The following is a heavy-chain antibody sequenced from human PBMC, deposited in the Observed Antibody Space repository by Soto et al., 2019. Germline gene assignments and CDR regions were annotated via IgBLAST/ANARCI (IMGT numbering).Heavy chain of an antibody. Sequence: SETLSLTCTVSGGSISSYYWSWIRQPPGKGLERIGYIYYSGSTNYNPSLKSRVTISVDTSKNQFSLKLSSVTAADTAVYYCARDRSYYDILTGYYKGADAFDIWGQGTMVTVSS. V-gene: IGHV4-59*01. CDR1: GGSISSYY. D-gene: IGHD3-9*01. CDR2: IYYSGST. CDR3: ARDRSYYDILTGYYKGADAFDI. J-gene: IGHJ3*02.